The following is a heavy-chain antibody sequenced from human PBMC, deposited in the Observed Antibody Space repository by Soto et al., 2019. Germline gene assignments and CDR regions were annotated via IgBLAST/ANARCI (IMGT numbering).Heavy chain of an antibody. Sequence: PSETLSLTCAVSGYSISSGYYWGWIRQPPGKGLEWIGSIYHSGSTYYNPSLKTRVTISVDTSKNQFSLKLSSVTAADTAVYYCARVGGYGMDVWGQGTTVTV. D-gene: IGHD3-10*01. V-gene: IGHV4-38-2*01. CDR2: IYHSGST. CDR3: ARVGGYGMDV. CDR1: GYSISSGYY. J-gene: IGHJ6*02.